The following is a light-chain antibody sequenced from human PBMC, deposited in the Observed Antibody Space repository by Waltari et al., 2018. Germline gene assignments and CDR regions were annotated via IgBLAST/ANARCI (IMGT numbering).Light chain of an antibody. V-gene: IGLV2-14*01. CDR1: SSDVGSYNY. J-gene: IGLJ1*01. CDR3: TSYTSSNTYV. Sequence: QSALTQPASVSGSRGQSITISCTGTSSDVGSYNYVSWYQQHPGKAPKLMIYDVSKRPSGVSNRFSGSKSGNTASLTISGLQAEDEAEYYCTSYTSSNTYVFGTGTKVTVL. CDR2: DVS.